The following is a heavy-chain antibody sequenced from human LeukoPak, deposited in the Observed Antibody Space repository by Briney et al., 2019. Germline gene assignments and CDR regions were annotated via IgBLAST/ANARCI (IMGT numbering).Heavy chain of an antibody. V-gene: IGHV3-7*01. D-gene: IGHD2-21*01. J-gene: IGHJ3*02. CDR2: IRDDGGDT. CDR3: ARTVVEVGGYSDVYDI. CDR1: GFIFSGYW. Sequence: GGSLRLSCAASGFIFSGYWMSWVRQAPGKGVEWVANIRDDGGDTYYIDFVKGRFTISRDNAKNSVDLQMNGLRAEDTALYYCARTVVEVGGYSDVYDIWGQGTMVTVSS.